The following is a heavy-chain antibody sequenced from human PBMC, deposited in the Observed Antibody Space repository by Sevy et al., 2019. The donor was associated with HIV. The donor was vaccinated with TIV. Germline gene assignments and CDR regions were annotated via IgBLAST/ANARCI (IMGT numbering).Heavy chain of an antibody. V-gene: IGHV3-23*01. CDR3: AKLRIVGATARGGI. CDR1: GFTLSSYG. Sequence: EGSLRLSCAASGFTLSSYGMTWVRQAPGKGLEWVSSISDGGGSTYYADSVKGRCTISRDNSKSTLYLQMNSLRAEDTVVYYSAKLRIVGATARGGICGQGTMVTVSS. J-gene: IGHJ3*02. CDR2: ISDGGGST. D-gene: IGHD1-26*01.